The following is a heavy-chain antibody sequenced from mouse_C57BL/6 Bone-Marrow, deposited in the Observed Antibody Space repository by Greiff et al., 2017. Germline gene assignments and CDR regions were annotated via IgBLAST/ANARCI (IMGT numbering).Heavy chain of an antibody. Sequence: QVQLKQSGAELARPGASVKLSCKASDYTFTSYGISWVKQRTGQGLEWIGEIYPRSGNTYYNEKFKGKATLTADKSSSTAYMELRSLTSEDSAVYFCASYYGSSYGYWGQGTTLTVSS. V-gene: IGHV1-81*01. J-gene: IGHJ2*01. D-gene: IGHD1-1*01. CDR1: DYTFTSYG. CDR3: ASYYGSSYGY. CDR2: IYPRSGNT.